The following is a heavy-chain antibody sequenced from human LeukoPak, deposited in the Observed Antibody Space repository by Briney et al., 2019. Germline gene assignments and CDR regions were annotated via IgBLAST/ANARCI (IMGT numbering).Heavy chain of an antibody. Sequence: GSLRLSCAASGFTFSSYAMSWVRHAPGKGLEWVSAISGSGGSTYYADSVKGRFTISRDNSKNTLYLQMNSLRAEDTAVYYCAKVRFLEWLSSPGYFDYWGQGTLVTVSS. CDR2: ISGSGGST. J-gene: IGHJ4*02. CDR3: AKVRFLEWLSSPGYFDY. D-gene: IGHD3-3*01. CDR1: GFTFSSYA. V-gene: IGHV3-23*01.